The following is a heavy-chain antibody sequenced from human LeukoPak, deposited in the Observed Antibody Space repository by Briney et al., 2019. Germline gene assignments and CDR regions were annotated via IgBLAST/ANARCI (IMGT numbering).Heavy chain of an antibody. CDR1: GYSFSTYW. J-gene: IGHJ4*02. CDR3: ARASRDGYNQNFDR. V-gene: IGHV5-51*01. Sequence: PGESLKISCKGLGYSFSTYWNAWVRQRPGKGLEWMGIIYPGGSETRYDPSFQGQVTISADTSTSTAYLQWSSLRASDTAMYYCARASRDGYNQNFDRWGQGTQVTVSS. D-gene: IGHD5-24*01. CDR2: IYPGGSET.